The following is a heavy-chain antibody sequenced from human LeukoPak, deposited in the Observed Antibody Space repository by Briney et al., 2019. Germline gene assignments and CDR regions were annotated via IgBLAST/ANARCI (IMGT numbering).Heavy chain of an antibody. CDR2: IIPILGTA. CDR3: ASCLRDLIVGASPAYYYYYMDV. J-gene: IGHJ6*03. Sequence: VASVKVSCKASGGTFSSYAISWVRQAPGQGLEWMGGIIPILGTANYAQKFQGRVTITADESTSTAYMELSSLRSEDTAVYYCASCLRDLIVGASPAYYYYYMDVWGKGTTVTVSS. V-gene: IGHV1-69*01. CDR1: GGTFSSYA. D-gene: IGHD1-26*01.